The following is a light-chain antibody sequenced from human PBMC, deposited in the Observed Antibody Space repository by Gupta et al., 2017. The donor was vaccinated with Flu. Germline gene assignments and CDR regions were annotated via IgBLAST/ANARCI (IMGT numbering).Light chain of an antibody. J-gene: IGLJ3*02. Sequence: VTISCSGGSSNIGSNYVFWYQQFPGTPPKLLIHRNNLRPSGVPDRFSGSKSGTSASLAISGLRSEDEADYYCAAWDDNLSGPWVFGGGTKLTVL. CDR3: AAWDDNLSGPWV. V-gene: IGLV1-47*01. CDR2: RNN. CDR1: SSNIGSNY.